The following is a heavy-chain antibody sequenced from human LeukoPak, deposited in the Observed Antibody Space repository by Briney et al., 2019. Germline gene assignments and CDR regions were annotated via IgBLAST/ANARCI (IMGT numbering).Heavy chain of an antibody. D-gene: IGHD6-13*01. Sequence: SETLSLTCTVSGGSISGYYWNWIRQPAGKGLEWIGRIFHSGSTNYNPSLNSRVTMSVDTPKNQFSLKLSSVTAADTAVYYCARGTGYSSSWYHAFDIWGQGTMVTVSS. CDR3: ARGTGYSSSWYHAFDI. CDR2: IFHSGST. V-gene: IGHV4-4*07. J-gene: IGHJ3*02. CDR1: GGSISGYY.